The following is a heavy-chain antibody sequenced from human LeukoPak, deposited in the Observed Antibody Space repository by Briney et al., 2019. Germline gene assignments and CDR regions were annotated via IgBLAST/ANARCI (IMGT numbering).Heavy chain of an antibody. CDR1: GFTFSSYA. Sequence: GGSLRLSCAASGFTFSSYAMHWVRQAPGKGLEWVAVISYDGSNKYYADSVKGRFTISRDNSKNTLYLQMNSLRAEDTAVYYCARDGGGYSYGLLDYWGQGTLVTVSS. V-gene: IGHV3-30*04. J-gene: IGHJ4*02. CDR2: ISYDGSNK. D-gene: IGHD5-18*01. CDR3: ARDGGGYSYGLLDY.